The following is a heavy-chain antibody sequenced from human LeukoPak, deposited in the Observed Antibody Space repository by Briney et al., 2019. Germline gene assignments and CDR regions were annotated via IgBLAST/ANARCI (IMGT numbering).Heavy chain of an antibody. V-gene: IGHV3-20*04. J-gene: IGHJ4*02. CDR1: GFTFDDYG. D-gene: IGHD5-12*01. Sequence: GGSLRLSCAASGFTFDDYGMSWVRQAPRKGLEWVSGINWNGGSKGYADSVKGRFTISRDNAKNSLYLQMNSLRAEDTALYYCARAVGGSYSGYDYGDYWGQGTLVTVSS. CDR3: ARAVGGSYSGYDYGDY. CDR2: INWNGGSK.